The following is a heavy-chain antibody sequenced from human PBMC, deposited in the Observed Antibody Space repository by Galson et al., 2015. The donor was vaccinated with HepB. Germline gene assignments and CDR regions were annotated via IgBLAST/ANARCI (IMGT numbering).Heavy chain of an antibody. Sequence: TLSLTCTVSGGSISSSSYYWGRIRQPPGKGLEWIGSIYYSGSTYYNPSLKSRVTISVDTSKNQFSLKLSSVTAADTAVYYCARRLYCSSTSCYWDWFDPWCQGTLVTVSS. CDR2: IYYSGST. J-gene: IGHJ5*02. CDR1: GGSISSSSYY. V-gene: IGHV4-39*01. D-gene: IGHD2-2*01. CDR3: ARRLYCSSTSCYWDWFDP.